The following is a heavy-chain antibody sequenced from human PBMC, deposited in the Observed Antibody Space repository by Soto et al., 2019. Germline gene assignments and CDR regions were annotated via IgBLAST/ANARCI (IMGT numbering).Heavy chain of an antibody. CDR2: ISYNGRSI. CDR3: ARDLFRGASDYLDH. D-gene: IGHD1-26*01. Sequence: GGSLRLSCAASGFTFSDYPMHWVRQVSGKGLEWMAVISYNGRSILYADSVKGRFTITRDDPSNTLYLHMNSLRPGDTAVYYCARDLFRGASDYLDHWGQGTPVTVSS. CDR1: GFTFSDYP. J-gene: IGHJ4*02. V-gene: IGHV3-30*04.